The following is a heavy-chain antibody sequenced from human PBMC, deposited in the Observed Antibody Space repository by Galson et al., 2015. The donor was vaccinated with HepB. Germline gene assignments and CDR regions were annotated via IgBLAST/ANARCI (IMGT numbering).Heavy chain of an antibody. Sequence: SVKVSCKASGGTFSSYAISWVRQAPGQGLEWMGGIIPIFGTANYAQKFQGRVTITADKSTSTAYMELSSLRSEDTAVYYCARMATPHRLDTYGMDVWGQGTTVTVSS. J-gene: IGHJ6*02. CDR3: ARMATPHRLDTYGMDV. D-gene: IGHD3-22*01. CDR1: GGTFSSYA. V-gene: IGHV1-69*06. CDR2: IIPIFGTA.